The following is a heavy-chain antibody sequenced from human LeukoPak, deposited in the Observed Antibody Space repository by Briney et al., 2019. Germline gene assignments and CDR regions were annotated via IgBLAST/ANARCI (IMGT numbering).Heavy chain of an antibody. CDR2: ISTSGGTM. V-gene: IGHV3-48*03. Sequence: GGSLRLSCGASGFTFITYELNWVRQAPGEGLEWFSYISTSGGTMYYADSVKGRFTISRDNAKNSLYLQMNSLRAEDTAVYYCAVSVGASPNYFDYWGQGTLVTVSS. J-gene: IGHJ4*02. CDR3: AVSVGASPNYFDY. D-gene: IGHD1-26*01. CDR1: GFTFITYE.